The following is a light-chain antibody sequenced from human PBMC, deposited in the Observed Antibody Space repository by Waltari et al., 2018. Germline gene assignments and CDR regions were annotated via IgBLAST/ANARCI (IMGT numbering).Light chain of an antibody. CDR2: DAS. J-gene: IGKJ2*01. CDR1: PSVSSY. V-gene: IGKV3-11*01. CDR3: QQRSNWPPKT. Sequence: EIVLTQSPATLSLSPGELATLSCRASPSVSSYLAWYQQKPGQAPRLLIYDASNRATGIPARFSGSGSGTDFTLTISSLEPEDFAVYYCQQRSNWPPKTFGQGTKLEIK.